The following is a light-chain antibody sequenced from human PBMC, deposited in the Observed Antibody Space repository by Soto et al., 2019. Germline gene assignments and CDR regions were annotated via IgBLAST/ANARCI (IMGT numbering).Light chain of an antibody. V-gene: IGKV3-15*01. J-gene: IGKJ4*01. CDR2: GAS. Sequence: EIVMTQSPATLSVSPGERATLSCRASRNINRKLAWYQQKPGQAPRLLISGASTRATGIPARVSGSGSGTEFTITISSLQSEDFAVYYCQQYYDYPPLSFGGGTKVEIK. CDR1: RNINRK. CDR3: QQYYDYPPLS.